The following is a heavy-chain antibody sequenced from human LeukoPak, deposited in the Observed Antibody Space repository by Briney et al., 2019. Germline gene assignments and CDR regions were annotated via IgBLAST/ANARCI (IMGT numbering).Heavy chain of an antibody. CDR1: GFTFSSYA. V-gene: IGHV3-30-3*01. CDR2: ISYDGSNK. Sequence: GGSLRLSCAASGFTFSSYAMHWVRQAPGKGLEWVAVISYDGSNKYYADSVKGRFTFSRDNSKNTLYLQMNSLRAEDTAVYYCARDRPGDYYYYGMDVWGQGTTVTVSS. D-gene: IGHD3-10*01. CDR3: ARDRPGDYYYYGMDV. J-gene: IGHJ6*02.